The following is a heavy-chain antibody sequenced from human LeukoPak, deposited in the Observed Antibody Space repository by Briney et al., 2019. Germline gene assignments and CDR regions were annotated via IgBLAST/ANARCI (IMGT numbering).Heavy chain of an antibody. V-gene: IGHV3-23*01. CDR1: GFTFITYA. CDR3: ANGLTNSGYHWDSYYYAVDV. CDR2: ISGSGAGT. J-gene: IGHJ6*02. D-gene: IGHD3-22*01. Sequence: GGSLRLSCAASGFTFITYAMSWVRQAPGKGLEWVSAISGSGAGTYYADSVKGRFIISRDNSKNTLYLQMNSPRAEDTAVYYCANGLTNSGYHWDSYYYAVDVWGQGITVTVSS.